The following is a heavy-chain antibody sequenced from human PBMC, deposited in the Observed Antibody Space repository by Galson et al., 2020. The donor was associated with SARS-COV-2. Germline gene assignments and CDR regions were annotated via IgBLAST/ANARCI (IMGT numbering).Heavy chain of an antibody. CDR3: ARDPTRTASTGDYYYGMDV. CDR1: GYTFTSYY. V-gene: IGHV1-46*01. D-gene: IGHD7-27*01. J-gene: IGHJ6*02. Sequence: ASVKVSCKASGYTFTSYYMHWVRQAPGQGLEWMGIINPSGGSTSYAQKFQGRVTMTRDTSTSTVYMELSSLRSEDTAVYYCARDPTRTASTGDYYYGMDVWGQGTTVTVSS. CDR2: INPSGGST.